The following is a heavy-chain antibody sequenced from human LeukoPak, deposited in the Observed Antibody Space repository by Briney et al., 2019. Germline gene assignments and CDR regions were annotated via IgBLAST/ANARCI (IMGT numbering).Heavy chain of an antibody. CDR2: IYHSGST. J-gene: IGHJ5*02. CDR1: DYSISSGYY. CDR3: ASIVVVPAANWFDP. V-gene: IGHV4-38-2*01. Sequence: SETLSLTCAVSDYSISSGYYWGWIRQPPGKGLEWIGSIYHSGSTYYNPSLKSRVTISVDTSKNQFSLKLSSVTAADTAVYYCASIVVVPAANWFDPWGQGTLVTVSS. D-gene: IGHD2-2*01.